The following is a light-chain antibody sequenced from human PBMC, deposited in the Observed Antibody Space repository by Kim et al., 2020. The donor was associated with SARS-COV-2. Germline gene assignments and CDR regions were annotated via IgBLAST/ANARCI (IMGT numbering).Light chain of an antibody. V-gene: IGKV3-20*01. J-gene: IGKJ4*01. Sequence: SPGERATLSCRASQSVTSNYLAWYQQKPGQTPRLLIYGASSRATGIPDRFSGSGSGTDFTLTISRLEPEDFAVYYCQQYGSSPRFGGGTKVDIK. CDR1: QSVTSNY. CDR2: GAS. CDR3: QQYGSSPR.